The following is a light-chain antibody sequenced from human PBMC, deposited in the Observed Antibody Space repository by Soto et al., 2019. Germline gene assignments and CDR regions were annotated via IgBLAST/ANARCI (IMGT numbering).Light chain of an antibody. CDR2: GAS. Sequence: PGERATLSCRASQSVSSSYLAWYQQKPGQAPRLLIYGASSRATGIPDRFSGSGSGTDFTLTISRLEPEDFAVYYCQEYGSSPRTFGQGTKVEIK. CDR3: QEYGSSPRT. J-gene: IGKJ1*01. V-gene: IGKV3-20*01. CDR1: QSVSSSY.